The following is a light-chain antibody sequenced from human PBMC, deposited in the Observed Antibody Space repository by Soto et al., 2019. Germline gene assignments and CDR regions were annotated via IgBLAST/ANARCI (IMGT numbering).Light chain of an antibody. J-gene: IGKJ4*01. V-gene: IGKV3-11*01. Sequence: EILLTQSPATLSLSPGERATLSCRASQNIHTYLAWYQQKPGQAPRRLIYDASYRASGIPPRFSGSGSGTDFALPISSLDSEYIVVYCCPHRNNWPPGATFGGGTKVEI. CDR1: QNIHTY. CDR2: DAS. CDR3: PHRNNWPPGAT.